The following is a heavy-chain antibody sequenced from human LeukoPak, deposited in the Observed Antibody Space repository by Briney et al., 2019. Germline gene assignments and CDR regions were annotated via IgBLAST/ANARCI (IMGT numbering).Heavy chain of an antibody. J-gene: IGHJ1*01. CDR1: GYTFTSYY. CDR3: ASGDYYDSSGYYGNEYFQH. CDR2: INPSGGST. D-gene: IGHD3-22*01. Sequence: ASVKVSCKASGYTFTSYYMHWVRQAPGQGLVWMGIINPSGGSTSYAQRFQGRVTMTRDTSTSTVYMELSSLRSEDTAVYYCASGDYYDSSGYYGNEYFQHWGQGTLVTVSS. V-gene: IGHV1-46*01.